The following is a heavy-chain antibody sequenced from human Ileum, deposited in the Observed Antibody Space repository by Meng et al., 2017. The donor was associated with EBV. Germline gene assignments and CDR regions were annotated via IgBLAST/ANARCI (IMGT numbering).Heavy chain of an antibody. CDR2: IYYRGNT. CDR1: GGSISTGNFY. D-gene: IGHD4-17*01. Sequence: LRLPNSCPGLVKPSVALSLPSTVSGGSISTGNFYWGWIRQSPGKELECIGTIYYRGNTFYNPSLKSRLTISIDTSKNEFSLTLRSVTAADTALYYCASAYDYGDYEAFAYWGPGSLVTVSS. V-gene: IGHV4-39*07. CDR3: ASAYDYGDYEAFAY. J-gene: IGHJ4*02.